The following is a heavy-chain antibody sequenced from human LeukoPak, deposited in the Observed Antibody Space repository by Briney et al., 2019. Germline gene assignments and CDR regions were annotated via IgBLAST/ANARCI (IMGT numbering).Heavy chain of an antibody. CDR1: GYTFTGYY. V-gene: IGHV1-2*06. D-gene: IGHD3-22*01. CDR2: INPNSGGT. CDR3: ARDYYDSSGYYYGYFDY. Sequence: GASVKVSCKASGYTFTGYYMHWVRQAPGQGLEWMGRINPNSGGTNYAQKFQGRVTMTRDTSISTAYMELSRLRSDDTAVYYCARDYYDSSGYYYGYFDYWGQGTLVTVSS. J-gene: IGHJ4*02.